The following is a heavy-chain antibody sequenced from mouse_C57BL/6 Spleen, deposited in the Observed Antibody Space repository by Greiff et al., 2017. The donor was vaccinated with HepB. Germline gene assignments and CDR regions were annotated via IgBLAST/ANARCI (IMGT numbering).Heavy chain of an antibody. D-gene: IGHD1-1*01. CDR1: GFNIKDDY. CDR2: IDPENGDT. CDR3: TTDYGRAY. J-gene: IGHJ2*01. Sequence: EVKLQESGAELVRPGASVKLSCTASGFNIKDDYMHWVKQRPEQGLEWIGWIDPENGDTEYASKFQGKATITADTSSNTAYLQLSSLTSEDTAVYYCTTDYGRAYWGQGTTLTVSS. V-gene: IGHV14-4*01.